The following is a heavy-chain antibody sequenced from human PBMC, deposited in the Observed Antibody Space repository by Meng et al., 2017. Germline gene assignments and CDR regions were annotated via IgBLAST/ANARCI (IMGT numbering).Heavy chain of an antibody. CDR3: AREEPSYYDSSGYYTASYFDY. V-gene: IGHV4-61*02. Sequence: LRLSCTVSGGSISSGSYYWSWIRQPAGKGLEWIGRIYTSGSTNYNPSLKSRVTISVDTSKNQFSLKLSSVTAADTAVYYCAREEPSYYDSSGYYTASYFDYWGQGTLVTVSS. D-gene: IGHD3-22*01. CDR1: GGSISSGSYY. J-gene: IGHJ4*02. CDR2: IYTSGST.